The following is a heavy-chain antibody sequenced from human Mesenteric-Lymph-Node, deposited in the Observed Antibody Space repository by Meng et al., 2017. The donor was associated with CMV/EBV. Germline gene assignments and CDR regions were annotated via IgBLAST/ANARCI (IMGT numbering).Heavy chain of an antibody. CDR1: GFTFSSFG. CDR2: ISGTFSMI. J-gene: IGHJ4*02. V-gene: IGHV3-48*03. Sequence: GGSLRLSCAASGFTFSSFGMNWVRQAPGKGLEWISYISGTFSMIYYAGSVKGRFTISRDDAKNSLYLQMNSLRAEDTAVYYCARTSQPIVGYCSSTNCPIDYWGQGTLVTVSS. CDR3: ARTSQPIVGYCSSTNCPIDY. D-gene: IGHD2-2*01.